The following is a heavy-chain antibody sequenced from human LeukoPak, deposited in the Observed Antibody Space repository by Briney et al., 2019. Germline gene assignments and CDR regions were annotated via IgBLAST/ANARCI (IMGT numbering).Heavy chain of an antibody. D-gene: IGHD5-12*01. V-gene: IGHV4-39*01. CDR2: IYFGGNT. Sequence: SETLSLTCTVSGASISNNRYYWAWIRQPPGGALEWIGSIYFGGNTFYNPSLKSQVTISIDTSKNQFSLRLSSVTAVDTAIYYCARRTIVATIDYWGQGMLVTVSS. CDR3: ARRTIVATIDY. J-gene: IGHJ4*02. CDR1: GASISNNRYY.